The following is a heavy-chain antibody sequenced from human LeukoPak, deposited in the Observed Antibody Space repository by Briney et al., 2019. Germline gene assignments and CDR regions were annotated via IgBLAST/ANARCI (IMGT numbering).Heavy chain of an antibody. Sequence: GGSLRLSCAASGFTFSSYGMHWVRQAPGKGLEWVSSISSSSSYIYYADSVKGRFTISRDNAKNSLYLQMNSLRAEDTAVYYCARAFSTTLDYWGQGTLVTVSS. CDR1: GFTFSSYG. V-gene: IGHV3-21*01. J-gene: IGHJ4*02. D-gene: IGHD2-2*01. CDR3: ARAFSTTLDY. CDR2: ISSSSSYI.